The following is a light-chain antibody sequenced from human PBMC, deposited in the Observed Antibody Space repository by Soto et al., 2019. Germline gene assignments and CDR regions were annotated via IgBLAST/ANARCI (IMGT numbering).Light chain of an antibody. J-gene: IGKJ4*01. V-gene: IGKV1-9*01. CDR3: QQLNSYPLT. Sequence: IQLTESPSSLSASLGDRFAITFRASQGISSYLAWYQQKPGKAPKLLIYAASTLQSGVPSRFSGSGSGTDFTLTISSLQPEDFATYYCQQLNSYPLTFGGGTKVDIK. CDR1: QGISSY. CDR2: AAS.